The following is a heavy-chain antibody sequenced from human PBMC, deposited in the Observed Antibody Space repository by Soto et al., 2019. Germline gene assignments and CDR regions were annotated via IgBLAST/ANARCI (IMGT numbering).Heavy chain of an antibody. Sequence: QITLKESGPTLVKPTQPLTLTCAFSGLSLTTNGLSVGWVRQPPGKALEWLALIYWDDDKRYSPSLKSRLTIPRDTSKNQVVLTMTNMDPVDTATYYCAHSSTDLNHAMDVWGQGTTVSVSS. V-gene: IGHV2-5*02. D-gene: IGHD3-3*01. CDR2: IYWDDDK. J-gene: IGHJ6*02. CDR3: AHSSTDLNHAMDV. CDR1: GLSLTTNGLS.